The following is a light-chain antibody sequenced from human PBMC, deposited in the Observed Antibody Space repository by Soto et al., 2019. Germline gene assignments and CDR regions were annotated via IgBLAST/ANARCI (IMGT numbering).Light chain of an antibody. J-gene: IGKJ5*01. CDR1: QTISSW. Sequence: DIQMTQSPSTLSGSVGDSFTITCRASQTISSWLAWYQQKPGKAPKLLIYKASTLKSGAPSRFSGSGSGTEFTLTISSLQPDDFATYYCQHYNSYSEAFGQGTRLEIK. CDR2: KAS. V-gene: IGKV1-5*03. CDR3: QHYNSYSEA.